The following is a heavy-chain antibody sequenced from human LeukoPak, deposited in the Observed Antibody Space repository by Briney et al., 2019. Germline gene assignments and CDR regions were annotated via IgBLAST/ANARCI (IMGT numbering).Heavy chain of an antibody. Sequence: PGGSLRLSCAASGFTSGGSALHWVRQASGKGLEWVGRIRSTANGYATAYAASVKGRFTISRDDSKNTAYLQMDSLKTEDTAVYYCAKRLAMAHNFDYWGQGTLVTVSS. J-gene: IGHJ4*02. CDR3: AKRLAMAHNFDY. D-gene: IGHD5-18*01. CDR2: IRSTANGYAT. V-gene: IGHV3-73*01. CDR1: GFTSGGSA.